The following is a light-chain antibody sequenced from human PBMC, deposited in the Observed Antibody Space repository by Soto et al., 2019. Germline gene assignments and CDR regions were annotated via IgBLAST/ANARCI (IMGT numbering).Light chain of an antibody. V-gene: IGLV2-8*01. CDR2: EVN. CDR3: SAYTGINILRV. J-gene: IGLJ3*02. CDR1: SSDIDVYTF. Sequence: QSVLTQPPSASGSPGQSVTISCTGDSSDIDVYTFVSWYQRRPDRAPKLMIYEVNKRPSGVPDRFSGYRSGNTASLTVAGLQADDEAEYYCSAYTGINILRVFGGGTKLTVL.